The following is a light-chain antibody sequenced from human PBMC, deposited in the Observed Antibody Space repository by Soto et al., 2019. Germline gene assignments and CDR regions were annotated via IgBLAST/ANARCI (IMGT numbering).Light chain of an antibody. V-gene: IGLV1-51*02. CDR1: SSNLGINF. CDR3: ATWDGGLSVGV. CDR2: ENN. J-gene: IGLJ2*01. Sequence: QSVLTQPPSVSAAPEQKVTISCSGGSSNLGINFVSWYQQFPGGVPKLLIYENNKRPSGIPDRFSGAKSGTSATLDITGLQAGDEADYYCATWDGGLSVGVFGGGTKLTVL.